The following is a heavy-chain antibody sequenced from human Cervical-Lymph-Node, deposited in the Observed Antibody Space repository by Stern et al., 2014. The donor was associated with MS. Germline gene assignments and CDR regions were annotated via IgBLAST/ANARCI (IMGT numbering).Heavy chain of an antibody. D-gene: IGHD2-2*01. CDR2: IIPFFGAA. CDR3: ARGEYCTSTNCPFDAFDM. CDR1: GGTFNSYA. V-gene: IGHV1-69*06. Sequence: QVQLVESGAEVKRPGSSVHVSCKASGGTFNSYAISWVRQAPGQGLAWMGAIIPFFGAAIDAQNFQDRVPLTADKFTGTSYMELSSLRSEDTALYYCARGEYCTSTNCPFDAFDMWGQGTMVAVSS. J-gene: IGHJ3*02.